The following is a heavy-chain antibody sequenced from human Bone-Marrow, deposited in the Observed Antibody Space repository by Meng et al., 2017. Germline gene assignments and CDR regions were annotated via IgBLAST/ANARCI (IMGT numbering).Heavy chain of an antibody. CDR2: ISYDGSNK. J-gene: IGHJ3*02. Sequence: GESLKISCAASGFTFSSYAMHWVRQAPGKGLEWVAVISYDGSNKYYADSVKGRFTISRDNAKNSLYLQMNSLRAEDTAVYYCARGSPRGVEYYYDSSGYYLGRAFDIWGQGTMVTVSS. CDR3: ARGSPRGVEYYYDSSGYYLGRAFDI. CDR1: GFTFSSYA. D-gene: IGHD3-22*01. V-gene: IGHV3-30*04.